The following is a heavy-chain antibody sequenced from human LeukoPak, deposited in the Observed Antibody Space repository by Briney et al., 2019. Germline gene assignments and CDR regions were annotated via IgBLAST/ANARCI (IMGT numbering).Heavy chain of an antibody. CDR3: APPLTGPTFYLAY. V-gene: IGHV1-2*02. CDR1: GYTFTDYN. CDR2: INPKSGVT. Sequence: GASVKVSCKASGYTFTDYNMHWVRQAPGQGLEWMGWINPKSGVTNYAQKFQGRVSMTRDTSINTAYMDLSRLRSDDTAVYYCAPPLTGPTFYLAYWGKGPLVPVS. D-gene: IGHD1-1*01. J-gene: IGHJ4*02.